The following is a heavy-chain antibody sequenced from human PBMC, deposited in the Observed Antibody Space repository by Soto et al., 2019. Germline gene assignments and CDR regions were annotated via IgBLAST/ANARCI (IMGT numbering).Heavy chain of an antibody. J-gene: IGHJ5*02. CDR2: IYYSGST. CDR1: GGSISSSNYY. CDR3: ARELLDYGGNWFDP. D-gene: IGHD4-17*01. Sequence: PSETLSLTCTVSGGSISSSNYYWGWIRQPPGKGLEWIGYIYYSGSTNYNPSLKSRVTISVDTSKNQFSLKLSSVTAADTAVYYCARELLDYGGNWFDPWGQGTLVTGS. V-gene: IGHV4-61*01.